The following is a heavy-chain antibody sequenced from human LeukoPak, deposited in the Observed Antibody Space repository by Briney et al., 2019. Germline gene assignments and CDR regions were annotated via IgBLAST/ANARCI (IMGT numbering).Heavy chain of an antibody. CDR2: IIPIFGTA. CDR1: GGTFSSSYA. Sequence: SVKVSCKASGGTFSSSYAISWVRQAPGQGLEWMGGIIPIFGTANSAQKFQGRVTITADESTSTAYMELSSLRSEDTAMYYCARGKRPFDYWGQGTLVTVSS. J-gene: IGHJ4*02. V-gene: IGHV1-69*13. CDR3: ARGKRPFDY.